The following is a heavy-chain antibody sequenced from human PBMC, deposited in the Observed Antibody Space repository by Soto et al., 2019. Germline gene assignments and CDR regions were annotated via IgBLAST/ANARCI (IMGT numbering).Heavy chain of an antibody. Sequence: QVQLQESGPGLLKPSQTLSLTCTVSGGYISSGDYYWSWIRQPPGKGREWIGYIYYSGSTYYNPSLKSRVSISVDTSKTQFSLKLRSVTAADTAVYYCARERADGSRLDPWGRGTLVTVSS. J-gene: IGHJ5*02. CDR1: GGYISSGDYY. D-gene: IGHD6-13*01. CDR2: IYYSGST. V-gene: IGHV4-30-4*01. CDR3: ARERADGSRLDP.